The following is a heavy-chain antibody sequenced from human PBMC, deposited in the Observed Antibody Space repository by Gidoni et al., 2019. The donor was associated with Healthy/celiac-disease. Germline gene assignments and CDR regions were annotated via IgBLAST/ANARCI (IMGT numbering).Heavy chain of an antibody. CDR3: AKVALMAQLYCSGGSCYGPGDY. CDR1: GFTFSSYA. CDR2: ISGSGGST. D-gene: IGHD2-15*01. J-gene: IGHJ4*02. V-gene: IGHV3-23*01. Sequence: EVQLLEPGGGLVQPGGSLRLSCAASGFTFSSYAMSWVRQAPGKGLEWVSAISGSGGSTYYADSVKGRFTISRDNSKNTLYLQMNSLRAEDTAVYYCAKVALMAQLYCSGGSCYGPGDYWGQGTLVTVSS.